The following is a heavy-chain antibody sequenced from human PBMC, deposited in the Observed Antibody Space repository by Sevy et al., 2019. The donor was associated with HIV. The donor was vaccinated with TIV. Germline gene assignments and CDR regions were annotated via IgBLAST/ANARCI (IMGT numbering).Heavy chain of an antibody. V-gene: IGHV3-48*02. Sequence: GGSLRLSCAASGFTFSSYSMNWVRQAPGKGLEGVSYISSSSSTIYYAGSVKGRFTISRDNAKNSLYLQMNSLRDEDTALYYCARDFGFGELIFYYYGMDVWGQGTTVTVSS. J-gene: IGHJ6*02. CDR1: GFTFSSYS. CDR2: ISSSSSTI. D-gene: IGHD3-10*01. CDR3: ARDFGFGELIFYYYGMDV.